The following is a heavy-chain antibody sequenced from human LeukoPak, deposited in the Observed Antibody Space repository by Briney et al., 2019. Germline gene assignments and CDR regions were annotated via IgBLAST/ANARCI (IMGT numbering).Heavy chain of an antibody. D-gene: IGHD4-17*01. Sequence: GGSLRLSCAASGFTFSNAWMSWVRQAPGKGLEWVGRIKSKTDGGTTDYAAPVKGRFTISRDDSKNTLYLQMNSLKIEDTAVYYCTTDSPYGDYFDYWGQGTLVTVSS. V-gene: IGHV3-15*01. CDR1: GFTFSNAW. J-gene: IGHJ4*02. CDR3: TTDSPYGDYFDY. CDR2: IKSKTDGGTT.